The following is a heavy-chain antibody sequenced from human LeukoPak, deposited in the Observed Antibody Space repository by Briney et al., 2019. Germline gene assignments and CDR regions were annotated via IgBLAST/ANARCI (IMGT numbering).Heavy chain of an antibody. V-gene: IGHV1-69*13. Sequence: ASVKVSCKASGGTFSSYAISWVRQAPGQGLEWMGGIIPIFGTANYAQKFQGRVTITADESTSTAYMELRSLRSNDTAVYYCGREPRYRPIDYWGQGTLVTVSS. J-gene: IGHJ4*02. CDR1: GGTFSSYA. CDR2: IIPIFGTA. CDR3: GREPRYRPIDY. D-gene: IGHD3-9*01.